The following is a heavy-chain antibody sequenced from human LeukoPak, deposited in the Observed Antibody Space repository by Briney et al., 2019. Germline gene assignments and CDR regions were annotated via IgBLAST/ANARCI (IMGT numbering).Heavy chain of an antibody. D-gene: IGHD6-19*01. J-gene: IGHJ4*02. Sequence: SETLSLTCTVSGGSISSYYWSWIRQPPGKGLEWIGYTYYSGRTNYNPSLKSRVTISVDTSKNQFSLKLTSVTAADTAVYYCARESSGWYYFDYWGQGSLVTVYS. CDR1: GGSISSYY. V-gene: IGHV4-59*01. CDR3: ARESSGWYYFDY. CDR2: TYYSGRT.